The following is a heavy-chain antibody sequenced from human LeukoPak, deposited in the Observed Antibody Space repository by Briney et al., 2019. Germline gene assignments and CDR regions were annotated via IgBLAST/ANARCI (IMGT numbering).Heavy chain of an antibody. D-gene: IGHD5-24*01. CDR3: ARGSGRDGYNPFDY. J-gene: IGHJ4*02. V-gene: IGHV1-69*04. CDR1: GGTFSSYA. CDR2: IIPILGIA. Sequence: SVKVSCKASGGTFSSYAISWVRQAPGQGLEWMGRIIPILGIANYAQKFQGRVTITADKSTSTAYMELSSLRSEDTAVYYCARGSGRDGYNPFDYWGQGTLVTVSS.